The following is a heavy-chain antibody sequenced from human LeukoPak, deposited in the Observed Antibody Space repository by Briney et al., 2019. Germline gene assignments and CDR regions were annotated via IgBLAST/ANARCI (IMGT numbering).Heavy chain of an antibody. CDR1: GFTFSNYA. CDR2: ITGGGSGI. Sequence: GGSLRLSCAASGFTFSNYAMSWVRQAPGKGLERVSAITGGGSGIYYADSMKSRFTIPRDNSKNTLYLQINSLRAEDTAVYYCAKWGDYDVLTGYYVSDYWGQGTLVTVSS. D-gene: IGHD3-9*01. CDR3: AKWGDYDVLTGYYVSDY. V-gene: IGHV3-23*01. J-gene: IGHJ4*02.